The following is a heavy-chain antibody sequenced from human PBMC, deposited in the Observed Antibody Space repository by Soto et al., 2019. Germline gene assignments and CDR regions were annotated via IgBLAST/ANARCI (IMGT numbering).Heavy chain of an antibody. V-gene: IGHV5-51*01. CDR1: GYNFATHW. CDR3: ATPGGFGMDV. J-gene: IGHJ6*02. Sequence: GESLKISCQGSGYNFATHWIGWVRHKTGKGLEWMGIIFPGDAETRYSPSFQGHITISADKSISIAYLRWSSLKASDTGMYYCATPGGFGMDVWGQGTTVTVSS. D-gene: IGHD5-12*01. CDR2: IFPGDAET.